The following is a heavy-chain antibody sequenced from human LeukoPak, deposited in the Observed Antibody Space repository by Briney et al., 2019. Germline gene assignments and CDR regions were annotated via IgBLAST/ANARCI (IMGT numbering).Heavy chain of an antibody. Sequence: GGSLTLSCAASGFTFSDYYMSWIRQAPGKGLEWVSYISTTSTYADYADSVKGRFTISRDNAKNSLYLQVNSLSPEDTAVYYCARLGSSAMVYGNLDYWGQGTLVTVSS. J-gene: IGHJ4*02. CDR1: GFTFSDYY. D-gene: IGHD5-18*01. CDR2: ISTTSTYA. V-gene: IGHV3-11*03. CDR3: ARLGSSAMVYGNLDY.